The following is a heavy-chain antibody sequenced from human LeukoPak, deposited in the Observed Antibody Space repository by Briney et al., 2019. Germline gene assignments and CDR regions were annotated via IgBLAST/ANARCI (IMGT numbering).Heavy chain of an antibody. J-gene: IGHJ4*02. CDR2: IYLTGPT. Sequence: PSETLSLTCTVAGSFIRNLYSSWSRHPPRKGKMTMVCIYLTGPTNSNPSLKSRVYISVDTSKNQFSLKLNSVTAADTAVYYCARHSNDYRSFPLDYWGQGTLVTVS. D-gene: IGHD4-11*01. CDR3: ARHSNDYRSFPLDY. V-gene: IGHV4-59*08. CDR1: GSFIRNLY.